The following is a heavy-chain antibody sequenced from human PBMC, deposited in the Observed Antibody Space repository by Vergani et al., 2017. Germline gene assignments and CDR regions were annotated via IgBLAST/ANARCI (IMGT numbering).Heavy chain of an antibody. D-gene: IGHD6-13*01. CDR1: GFTFSSYG. Sequence: QVQLVESGGGVVQTGGSLRLSCAASGFTFSSYGMHWVRQAPGKGLEWVAFIQYDGSNKYYADSVKGRFTISRDNSKNALYLQMNSLRTEDTAVYYCAKDLGSSTWWGWFDPWGQGTLVTVSS. CDR3: AKDLGSSTWWGWFDP. CDR2: IQYDGSNK. J-gene: IGHJ5*02. V-gene: IGHV3-30*02.